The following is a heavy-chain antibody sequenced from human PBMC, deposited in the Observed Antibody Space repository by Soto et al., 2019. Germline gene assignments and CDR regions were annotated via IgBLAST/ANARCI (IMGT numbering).Heavy chain of an antibody. CDR3: ARRLYGDYDY. CDR2: ISTYNGNT. J-gene: IGHJ4*02. CDR1: GYSFTTSG. V-gene: IGHV1-18*01. D-gene: IGHD4-17*01. Sequence: SVKVSCKASGYSFTTSGITWVRQAPGQGLEWMGWISTYNGNTNYAQKLQDRVTLTTDTSTSTAYMELRSLRSDDTAVYYCARRLYGDYDYWGQGTLVTVS.